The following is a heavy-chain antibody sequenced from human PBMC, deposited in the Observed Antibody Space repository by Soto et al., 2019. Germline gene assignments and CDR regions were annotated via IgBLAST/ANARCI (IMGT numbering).Heavy chain of an antibody. CDR1: GFTFSSYA. Sequence: LRLSCAASGFTFSSYAMIWVRQAPGKGLEWVSYISSSGSTIYYADSVKGRFTISRDNAKNSLYLQMNSLRAEDTAVYYCASLPSVTNWFGEGWFDPWGQGTLVTVSS. J-gene: IGHJ5*02. V-gene: IGHV3-48*03. CDR3: ASLPSVTNWFGEGWFDP. CDR2: ISSSGSTI. D-gene: IGHD3-10*01.